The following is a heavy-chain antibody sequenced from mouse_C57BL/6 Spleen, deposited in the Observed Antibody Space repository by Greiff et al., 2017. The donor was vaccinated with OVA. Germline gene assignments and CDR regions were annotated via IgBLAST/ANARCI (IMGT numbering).Heavy chain of an antibody. Sequence: VKLQQSGPELVKPGASVKISCKASGYAFSSSWMHWVKQRPGKGLEWIGRIYPGDGDTNYNGKFKGKATLTADKSSSTAYMQLSSLTSEDSAVYVCARQTGTGGYARDYWGQGTSVTVSS. D-gene: IGHD4-1*01. V-gene: IGHV1-82*01. CDR1: GYAFSSSW. J-gene: IGHJ4*01. CDR2: IYPGDGDT. CDR3: ARQTGTGGYARDY.